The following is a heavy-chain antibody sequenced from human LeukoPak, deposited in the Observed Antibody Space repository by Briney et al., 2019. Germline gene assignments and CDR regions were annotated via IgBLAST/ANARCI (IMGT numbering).Heavy chain of an antibody. V-gene: IGHV4-34*01. J-gene: IGHJ4*02. CDR2: INHSGST. CDR3: ARGLPDIVVVPAAIVRIPTPGFDY. D-gene: IGHD2-2*02. Sequence: PSETLSLTCAVYGGSFSGYYWSWIRQPPGKGLEWIGEINHSGSTNYNPSLKSRVTISVDTSKNQFSLKLSSVTAADTAVYYCARGLPDIVVVPAAIVRIPTPGFDYWGQGTLVTVSS. CDR1: GGSFSGYY.